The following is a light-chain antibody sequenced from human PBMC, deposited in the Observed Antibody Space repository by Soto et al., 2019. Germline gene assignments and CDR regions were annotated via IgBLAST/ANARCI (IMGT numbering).Light chain of an antibody. CDR2: EVS. J-gene: IGLJ1*01. Sequence: QSALTQPPSASGSPGQSVTISCTGTSSDVGGYNYVSWYQQHPGKAPKLMIYEVSKWSSGVPDRFSGSKSGNTASLTVSGLQAEDEADYYCNSYAGSNNFYVFGTGTKLTVL. V-gene: IGLV2-8*01. CDR1: SSDVGGYNY. CDR3: NSYAGSNNFYV.